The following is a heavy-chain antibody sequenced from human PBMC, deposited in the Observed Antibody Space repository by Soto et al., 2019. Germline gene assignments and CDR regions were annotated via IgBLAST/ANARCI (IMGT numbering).Heavy chain of an antibody. CDR2: IYTSGST. D-gene: IGHD4-4*01. CDR3: ARGRGYSNWAVEYYDGMAV. Sequence: SATLSLTCTVSGGSIRSYYWSWSRQPAGKGLEWIGRIYTSGSTNYNPSLKSRVTMSVDTSKNQFSLKMSSVTDADTAVYYCARGRGYSNWAVEYYDGMAVWGHGT. V-gene: IGHV4-4*07. J-gene: IGHJ6*02. CDR1: GGSIRSYY.